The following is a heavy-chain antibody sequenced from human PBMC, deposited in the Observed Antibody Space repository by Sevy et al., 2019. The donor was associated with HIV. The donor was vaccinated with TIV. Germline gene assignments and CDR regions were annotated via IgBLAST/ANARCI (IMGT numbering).Heavy chain of an antibody. CDR2: IYHTGHT. Sequence: SETLSLTCAVSGVSISSGAYSWNWIRQPPGKGLEWIGYIYHTGHTYYNPSLKSRITISLDRSKNQFSLRLSSVTAADTAVYFCARDGGTMTTPGSFDIWGQGTMVTVSS. J-gene: IGHJ3*02. D-gene: IGHD4-17*01. CDR1: GVSISSGAYS. V-gene: IGHV4-30-2*01. CDR3: ARDGGTMTTPGSFDI.